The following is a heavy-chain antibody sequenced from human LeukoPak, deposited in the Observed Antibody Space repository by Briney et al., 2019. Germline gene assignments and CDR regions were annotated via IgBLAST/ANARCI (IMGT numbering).Heavy chain of an antibody. Sequence: ASVTVSCKASGYTFTSYYMHWVRQAPGQGLEWMGLINPSGGSTSYAQKFQGRVTMTRDTSTSTVYMELSSLRSEDTAVYYCATSPYCSGGSCYRFDYWGQGTLVTVSS. J-gene: IGHJ4*02. CDR2: INPSGGST. CDR1: GYTFTSYY. V-gene: IGHV1-46*01. CDR3: ATSPYCSGGSCYRFDY. D-gene: IGHD2-15*01.